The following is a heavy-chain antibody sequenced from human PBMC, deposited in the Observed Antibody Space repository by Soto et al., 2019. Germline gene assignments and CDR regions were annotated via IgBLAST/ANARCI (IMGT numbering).Heavy chain of an antibody. Sequence: PGGSLRLSCAASGFSFSTFAMSWVRQVPGKGLEWVSGISGTGGAAFFSDSVRGRFTISRDNSKNTLYLQMSSLRAEDSAVYYCARGSKDSYPGSRIFDFWGRGTLVTVSS. CDR2: ISGTGGAA. CDR1: GFSFSTFA. CDR3: ARGSKDSYPGSRIFDF. D-gene: IGHD3-10*01. V-gene: IGHV3-23*01. J-gene: IGHJ4*02.